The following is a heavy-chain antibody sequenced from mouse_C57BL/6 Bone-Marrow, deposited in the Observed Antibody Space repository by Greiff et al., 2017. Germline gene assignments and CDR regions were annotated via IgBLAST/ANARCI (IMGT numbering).Heavy chain of an antibody. Sequence: QVQLQQPGAELVKPGASVKMSCTASGYTFTSYWITWVQQRPGQGLEWIGAIYPGSGSTNYTEKFKSTATLTVDTSSSTAYMQLSSLTSEDAAVYCCARGLYWYFDVWGTGTTVTVSS. V-gene: IGHV1-55*01. CDR1: GYTFTSYW. D-gene: IGHD3-3*01. CDR2: IYPGSGST. CDR3: ARGLYWYFDV. J-gene: IGHJ1*03.